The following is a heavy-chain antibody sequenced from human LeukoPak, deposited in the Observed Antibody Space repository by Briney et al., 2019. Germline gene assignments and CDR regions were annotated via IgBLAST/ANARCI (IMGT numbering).Heavy chain of an antibody. CDR1: GYTFTSYG. CDR3: ARVDGVLRYFDWVIDY. D-gene: IGHD3-9*01. V-gene: IGHV1-18*01. CDR2: ISAYNGNT. Sequence: GASVKVSCKASGYTFTSYGISWVRQAPGQGLEWMGWISAYNGNTNYAQKLQGRVTMTTDTSTSTAYMELRSLRSDDTAVYYCARVDGVLRYFDWVIDYWGQGTLVTVSS. J-gene: IGHJ4*02.